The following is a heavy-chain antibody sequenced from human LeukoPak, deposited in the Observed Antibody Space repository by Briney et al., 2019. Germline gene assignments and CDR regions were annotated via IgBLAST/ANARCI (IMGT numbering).Heavy chain of an antibody. CDR1: GGSISSYY. D-gene: IGHD6-13*01. CDR2: IYYSGST. V-gene: IGHV4-59*01. Sequence: SETLSLTCTVSGGSISSYYWSWIRQPPGKGLEWIGYIYYSGSTNYNPSLKSRVTISVDTSKNQLSLKLSSVTAADTAVYYCARTTEAHSWRTRYYDYYMDVWGKGTTVTVSS. J-gene: IGHJ6*03. CDR3: ARTTEAHSWRTRYYDYYMDV.